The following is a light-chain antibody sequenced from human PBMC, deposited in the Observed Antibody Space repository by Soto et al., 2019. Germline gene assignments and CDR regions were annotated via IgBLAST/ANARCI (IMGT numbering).Light chain of an antibody. CDR3: AAWDDSLNGSNWV. CDR2: SDN. CDR1: SSNIGSNT. Sequence: LTRPPSASGTPGQRVTISCSGSSSNIGSNTVNWYQQLPGTAPKLLIYSDNQRPSGVPDRFSGSKSGTSASLAISGLQSEDEADYYCAAWDDSLNGSNWVFGGGTKLTVL. V-gene: IGLV1-44*01. J-gene: IGLJ3*02.